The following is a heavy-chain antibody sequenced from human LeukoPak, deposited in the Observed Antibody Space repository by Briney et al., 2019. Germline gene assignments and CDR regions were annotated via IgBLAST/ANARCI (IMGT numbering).Heavy chain of an antibody. J-gene: IGHJ4*02. Sequence: ASVKVSCKASGYTFTGYYMHWVRQAPGQGLEWMGGIIPIFGTANYAQKFQGRVTITADKSTSTAYMELSSLRSEDTAVYYCARVEYSGYVGYFDYWGQGTLVTVPS. CDR1: GYTFTGYY. D-gene: IGHD5-12*01. V-gene: IGHV1-69*06. CDR3: ARVEYSGYVGYFDY. CDR2: IIPIFGTA.